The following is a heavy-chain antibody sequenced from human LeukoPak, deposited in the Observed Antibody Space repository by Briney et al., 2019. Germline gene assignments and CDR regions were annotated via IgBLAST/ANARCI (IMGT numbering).Heavy chain of an antibody. V-gene: IGHV3-23*01. CDR3: AKEPQGGNYDSWAGYYLDY. CDR2: ISGTGGRT. Sequence: GGSLSLPCAVSGFPYSIFALSGVRHAPGKGLECVSDISGTGGRTYYADSVKGRFTISRDNAKNTLYLQMNSLTVADTAVYFCAKEPQGGNYDSWAGYYLDYWGQGTLVTVAS. CDR1: GFPYSIFA. J-gene: IGHJ4*02. D-gene: IGHD3-3*01.